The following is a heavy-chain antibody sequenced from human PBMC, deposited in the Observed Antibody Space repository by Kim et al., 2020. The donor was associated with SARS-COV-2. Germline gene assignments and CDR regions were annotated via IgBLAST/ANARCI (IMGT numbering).Heavy chain of an antibody. D-gene: IGHD6-6*01. CDR3: ARDYGEQLVAYYGMDV. Sequence: ASVKVSCKASGYTFTRFYINWVRQAPGQGLEWMGIINPSGGSTTYAQNFQGRVTMTRDTSTSTAYMELSSLRSEDTAVYFCARDYGEQLVAYYGMDVWG. CDR1: GYTFTRFY. J-gene: IGHJ6*02. V-gene: IGHV1-46*01. CDR2: INPSGGST.